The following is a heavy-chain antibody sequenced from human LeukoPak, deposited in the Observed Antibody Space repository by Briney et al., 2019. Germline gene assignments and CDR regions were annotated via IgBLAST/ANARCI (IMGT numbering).Heavy chain of an antibody. CDR3: ARNGGSGTYYDGSFDY. CDR2: IYTSGST. V-gene: IGHV4-4*07. D-gene: IGHD1-26*01. CDR1: GGSISSYY. Sequence: SETLSLTCTVPGGSISSYYWSWIRQSAGKGLEWVGRIYTSGSTNYNSSLKSRVTMSVDTSKNQFSLKLSSVTAADTAVYYCARNGGSGTYYDGSFDYWGQGTLVTVSS. J-gene: IGHJ4*02.